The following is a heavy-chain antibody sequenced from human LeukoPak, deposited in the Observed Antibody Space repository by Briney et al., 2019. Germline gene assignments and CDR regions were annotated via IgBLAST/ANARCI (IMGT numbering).Heavy chain of an antibody. V-gene: IGHV4-30-4*01. CDR3: ARAPGVPNGVKYYYDSSGYYFDY. J-gene: IGHJ4*02. CDR1: GGSISSGDYY. D-gene: IGHD3-22*01. Sequence: SETLSLTCTVSGGSISSGDYYWSWIRQPPGKGLEWIGYIYYSGSTYYNPSLKSRVTISVDTSKNQFSLKLSSVTAADTAVYYCARAPGVPNGVKYYYDSSGYYFDYWGQGTLVTVSS. CDR2: IYYSGST.